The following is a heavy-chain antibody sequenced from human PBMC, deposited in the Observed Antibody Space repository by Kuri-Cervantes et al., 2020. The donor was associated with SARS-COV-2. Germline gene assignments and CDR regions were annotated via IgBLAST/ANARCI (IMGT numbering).Heavy chain of an antibody. CDR3: TTELKVVPAVIGMDV. CDR2: ISGSGGST. J-gene: IGHJ6*02. CDR1: GFTFSSYA. D-gene: IGHD2-2*01. V-gene: IGHV3-23*01. Sequence: GESLKISCAASGFTFSSYAMSWVRQAPGKGLEWVSAISGSGGSTYYADSVKGRFTISRDNSKNTLYLQMNSLKTEDTAVYYCTTELKVVPAVIGMDVWGQGTTVTVSS.